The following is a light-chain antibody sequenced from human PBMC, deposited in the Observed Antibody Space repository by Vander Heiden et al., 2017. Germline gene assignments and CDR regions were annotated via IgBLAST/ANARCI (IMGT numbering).Light chain of an antibody. J-gene: IGLJ2*01. V-gene: IGLV3-21*03. CDR1: NIVSKR. CDR2: DDS. Sequence: SYVLTQPPSVSVAPGNTARITCGGNNIVSKRVHCYQQKPGQAPVLVVYDDSDRLSVIPERFSGSNSGNTATLTISRVEAGDEADYYCQVWDSSSDHPVFGGGTKLTVL. CDR3: QVWDSSSDHPV.